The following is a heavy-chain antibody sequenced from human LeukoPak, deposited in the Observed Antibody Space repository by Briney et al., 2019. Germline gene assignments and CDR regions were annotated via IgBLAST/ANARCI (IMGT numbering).Heavy chain of an antibody. J-gene: IGHJ4*02. CDR1: GFTFSSYS. V-gene: IGHV3-21*01. Sequence: GGSLRLSCAASGFTFSSYSMNWVRQAPGKGLEWVSSISSSSSYIYYADSVKGRFTISRDNAKNSLYLQMNSLRAEDTAVYYCARLEMATKRPIDYWGQGTLVTVSS. D-gene: IGHD5-24*01. CDR3: ARLEMATKRPIDY. CDR2: ISSSSSYI.